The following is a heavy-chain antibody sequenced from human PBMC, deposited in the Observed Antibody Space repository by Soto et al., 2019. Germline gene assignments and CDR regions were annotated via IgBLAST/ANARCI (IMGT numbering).Heavy chain of an antibody. J-gene: IGHJ4*02. Sequence: QLQLQESGPGLVKPSETLSLTCTVSGGSVSSSNYYCGWIRQSPGKGLEWIGSIYYSGSTYYNPSLESRVTISVDKYKNQFSLKVISVTAADTAVYYCARLEGLATIAYYFDYWGQGTLVTVSS. D-gene: IGHD3-9*01. CDR1: GGSVSSSNYY. V-gene: IGHV4-39*01. CDR3: ARLEGLATIAYYFDY. CDR2: IYYSGST.